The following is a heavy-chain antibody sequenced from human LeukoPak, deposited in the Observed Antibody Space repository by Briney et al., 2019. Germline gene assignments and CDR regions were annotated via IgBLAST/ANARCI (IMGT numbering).Heavy chain of an antibody. D-gene: IGHD1-26*01. CDR3: ASAPVEWELLLDY. V-gene: IGHV3-7*01. J-gene: IGHJ4*02. CDR1: GFTFSNYW. CDR2: LNIDGSKK. Sequence: GGSLRLSCAASGFTFSNYWMGWVRQAPGKGREWVANLNIDGSKKYYADSLKGRFSISRDNARNSVYLQMASLRVEDTAVYYCASAPVEWELLLDYWGQGTLVTVSS.